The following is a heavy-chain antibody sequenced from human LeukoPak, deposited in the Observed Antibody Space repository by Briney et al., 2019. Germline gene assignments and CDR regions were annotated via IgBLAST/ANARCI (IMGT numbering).Heavy chain of an antibody. J-gene: IGHJ6*02. D-gene: IGHD3-3*01. V-gene: IGHV4-39*07. Sequence: PSETLSLTCTVSGGSISSSSYYWGWIRQPPGKGLEWIGSIYYSGSTYYNPSLKSRVTISVDTSKNQFSLKLSSVTAADTAVYYCASTYYDFWSGQQYYYGMDVWGQGTTVTVSS. CDR3: ASTYYDFWSGQQYYYGMDV. CDR2: IYYSGST. CDR1: GGSISSSSYY.